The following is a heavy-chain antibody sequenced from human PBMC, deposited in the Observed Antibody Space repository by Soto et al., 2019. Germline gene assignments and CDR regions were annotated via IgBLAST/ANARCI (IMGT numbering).Heavy chain of an antibody. CDR1: GGSISSYY. D-gene: IGHD3-10*01. J-gene: IGHJ6*02. CDR3: ARGNDLMVRGAAPPYGMDV. V-gene: IGHV4-59*08. Sequence: SDTLSLTCTVSGGSISSYYWSWIRQPPGKGLEWIGYIYYSGSTNYNPSLKSRVTISVDTSKNQFSLKLSSVTAADTAVYYCARGNDLMVRGAAPPYGMDVWGQGTTVT. CDR2: IYYSGST.